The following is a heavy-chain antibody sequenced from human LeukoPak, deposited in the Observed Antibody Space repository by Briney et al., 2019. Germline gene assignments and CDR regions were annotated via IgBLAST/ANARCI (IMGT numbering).Heavy chain of an antibody. CDR1: GLTFSTSG. Sequence: KTGGSLRLSCTASGLTFSTSGFNWVRQAPGKGREWVASIGPTGSDRYHADSIKGRFTIPRDNANNFLYLQMNSLRAEDTAVYYCATETNGRHYDYWGQGTLLTVSS. CDR2: IGPTGSDR. D-gene: IGHD1-14*01. V-gene: IGHV3-21*06. J-gene: IGHJ4*02. CDR3: ATETNGRHYDY.